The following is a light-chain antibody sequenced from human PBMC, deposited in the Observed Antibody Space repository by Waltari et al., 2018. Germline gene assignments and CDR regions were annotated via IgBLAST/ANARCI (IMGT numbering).Light chain of an antibody. Sequence: EIVLTQSPATLSLSPGERATLSCSASQSVSSYLAWYQQKPGQAPRLLIYDASNRATGIPARFSGSGSGTDFTLTISSLEPEDFAVYYCQQRSNWPLTFGGGTQVEIK. V-gene: IGKV3-11*01. J-gene: IGKJ4*01. CDR2: DAS. CDR1: QSVSSY. CDR3: QQRSNWPLT.